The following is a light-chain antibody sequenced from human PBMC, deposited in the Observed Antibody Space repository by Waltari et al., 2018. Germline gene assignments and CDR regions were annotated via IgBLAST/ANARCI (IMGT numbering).Light chain of an antibody. CDR3: ASFAGSNTL. V-gene: IGLV2-8*01. CDR1: SPDVGVSNY. CDR2: EVS. Sequence: QSALTQPPSASGSPGQSVTISCTGTSPDVGVSNYVPWYQQHPGKAPRLLIYEVSERPAGVPDRFSGSKSGYTASLTVSGLQAEDEADYFCASFAGSNTLFGGGTKLTVL. J-gene: IGLJ2*01.